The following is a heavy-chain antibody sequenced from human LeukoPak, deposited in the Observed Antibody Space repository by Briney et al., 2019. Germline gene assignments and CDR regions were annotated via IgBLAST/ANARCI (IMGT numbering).Heavy chain of an antibody. J-gene: IGHJ3*01. Sequence: GGSLRLSCAASGFTFSRYWMHWVGQAPGKGLVWVSRISHDGSSLSYADSVRGRFIISRDNAKNTLYLQMNSLRVEDTAVYFCTSLVVTDNWAFDVWGQGTTVTVSS. V-gene: IGHV3-74*01. CDR3: TSLVVTDNWAFDV. CDR2: ISHDGSSL. CDR1: GFTFSRYW. D-gene: IGHD2-21*02.